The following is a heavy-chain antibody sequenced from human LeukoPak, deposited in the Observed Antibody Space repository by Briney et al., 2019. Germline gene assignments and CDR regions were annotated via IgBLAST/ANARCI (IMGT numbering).Heavy chain of an antibody. Sequence: SETLSLTCAVYGGSFSGYYWSWIRQPPGKGLEWIGEINHSGSTNYNPSLKSRVTISVDTSKNQFSLKLSSVTAADTAVYYCARERARRGWNPKGGFDYWGQGTLVTVSS. CDR3: ARERARRGWNPKGGFDY. CDR1: GGSFSGYY. V-gene: IGHV4-34*01. CDR2: INHSGST. J-gene: IGHJ4*02. D-gene: IGHD6-19*01.